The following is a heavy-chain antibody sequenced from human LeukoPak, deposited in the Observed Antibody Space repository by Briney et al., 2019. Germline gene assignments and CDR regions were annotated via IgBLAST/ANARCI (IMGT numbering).Heavy chain of an antibody. CDR1: GYTFTDYY. CDR2: INPNGGST. V-gene: IGHV1-46*01. D-gene: IGHD3-22*01. Sequence: WASVKVSCKASGYTFTDYYMHWARQAPGQGLEWMGIINPNGGSTSYAQKFQGRVTMTRDTSTSTVYMELSSLRSEDTAVYYCARDPRLSSGYSTGILWYFDLWGRGTLVTVSS. CDR3: ARDPRLSSGYSTGILWYFDL. J-gene: IGHJ2*01.